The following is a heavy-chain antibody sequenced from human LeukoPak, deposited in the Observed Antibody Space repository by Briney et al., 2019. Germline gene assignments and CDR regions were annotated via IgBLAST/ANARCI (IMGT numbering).Heavy chain of an antibody. CDR1: GGSFSGYY. CDR3: ARPNYDYVWGSYNRHAFDI. CDR2: INHSGST. V-gene: IGHV4-34*01. Sequence: SETLSLTCAVYGGSFSGYYWSWIRQPPGKGLEWIGEINHSGSTNYNPSLKSRVTISVDTSKNQFSLKLSSVTAADTAVYYCARPNYDYVWGSYNRHAFDIWGQGTMVTVSS. J-gene: IGHJ3*02. D-gene: IGHD3-16*01.